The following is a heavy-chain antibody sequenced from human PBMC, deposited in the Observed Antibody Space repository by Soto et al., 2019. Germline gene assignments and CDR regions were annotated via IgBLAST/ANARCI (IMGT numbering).Heavy chain of an antibody. CDR2: IYWDDDK. V-gene: IGHV2-5*02. CDR3: AHRGYMYGNWDHGYFDY. J-gene: IGHJ4*02. Sequence: QITLKESGPSRMKPTQTLALTCTFSGFSLTTSGVGVGWIRKPPGKALEWLAVIYWDDDKRYNPSLKNRLTITMHTSKNQVVLIMSDMDPVDTATYFCAHRGYMYGNWDHGYFDYWGQGILVTVSS. D-gene: IGHD5-18*01. CDR1: GFSLTTSGVG.